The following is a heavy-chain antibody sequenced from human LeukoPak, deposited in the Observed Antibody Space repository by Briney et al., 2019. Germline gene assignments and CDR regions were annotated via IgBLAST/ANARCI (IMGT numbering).Heavy chain of an antibody. Sequence: GGSLRLSCAASGFTFSGYAMSWVRQAPGKGLEWVSTISGSGGSTYYADSVKGRFTISRDNSRYTVYLQMNSLRAEDTATYYCAKRIGSCNSISCLYFDHWAREPWSPSPQ. J-gene: IGHJ4*02. CDR2: ISGSGGST. V-gene: IGHV3-23*01. CDR1: GFTFSGYA. CDR3: AKRIGSCNSISCLYFDH. D-gene: IGHD2-2*01.